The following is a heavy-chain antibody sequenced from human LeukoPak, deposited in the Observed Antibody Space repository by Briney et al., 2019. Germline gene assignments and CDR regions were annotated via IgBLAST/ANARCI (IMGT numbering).Heavy chain of an antibody. CDR3: AKDGGVVVVAATDYYYGMDV. J-gene: IGHJ6*02. D-gene: IGHD2-15*01. Sequence: GGSLRLSCAASGFTFSSYGMHWVRQAPGKGLEWVAFIRYDGSNKYYADSVKGRFTISRDNSKNTVYLQMNSLRAEDTAVYYCAKDGGVVVVAATDYYYGMDVWGQGTTVTVSS. V-gene: IGHV3-30*02. CDR1: GFTFSSYG. CDR2: IRYDGSNK.